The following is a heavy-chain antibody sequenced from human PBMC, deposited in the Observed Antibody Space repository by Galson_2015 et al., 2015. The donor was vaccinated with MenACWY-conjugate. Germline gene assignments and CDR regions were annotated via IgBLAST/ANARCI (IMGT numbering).Heavy chain of an antibody. J-gene: IGHJ5*02. CDR3: AREFWAAYNWFDP. Sequence: SLRLSCAASGFTFSDYYMSWIRQAPGKGLEWVSYISSSSSYTNYADSVKGRFTISRDNAKNSLYLQMNMLRAEDTAVYYCAREFWAAYNWFDPWGQGTLVTVSS. D-gene: IGHD3-16*01. V-gene: IGHV3-11*06. CDR2: ISSSSSYT. CDR1: GFTFSDYY.